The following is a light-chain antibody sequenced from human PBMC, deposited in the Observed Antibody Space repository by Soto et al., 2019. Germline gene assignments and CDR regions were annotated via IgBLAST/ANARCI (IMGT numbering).Light chain of an antibody. CDR1: SSNIGAGSD. CDR2: GNR. Sequence: QSVLTQPPSVSGAPGQTISISCTGSSSNIGAGSDVHWYQQLPGAAPKLLIYGNRNRPSGVPDRFSGSKSGTSASLAITGLQPEAEADYYCQSHDNNLSVEVFSGGTKLTVL. V-gene: IGLV1-40*01. CDR3: QSHDNNLSVEV. J-gene: IGLJ2*01.